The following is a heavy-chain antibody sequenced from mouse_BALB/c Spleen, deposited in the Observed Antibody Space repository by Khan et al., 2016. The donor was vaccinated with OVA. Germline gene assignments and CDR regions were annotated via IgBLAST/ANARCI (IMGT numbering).Heavy chain of an antibody. CDR1: GFTFSTYG. V-gene: IGHV5-6*01. J-gene: IGHJ3*01. Sequence: EVELVESGGDLMKPGGSLKLSCAASGFTFSTYGMSWVRPTPDKRLEWVATINSDGYYTYYPDSVQGRFTISRNNAKNTLYLQMSSLKSEDTAMYYCASHLTGSFAYWGQGTLVTVSA. CDR2: INSDGYYT. CDR3: ASHLTGSFAY. D-gene: IGHD4-1*01.